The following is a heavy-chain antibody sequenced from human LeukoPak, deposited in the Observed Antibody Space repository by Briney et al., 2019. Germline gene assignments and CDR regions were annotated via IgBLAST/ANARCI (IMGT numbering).Heavy chain of an antibody. CDR1: GYSISSGYY. CDR2: IYHSGST. Sequence: SETLSLTCTVSGYSISSGYYWGWIRQPPGKGLEWIGSIYHSGSTYCNPSLKSRVTISVDTSKNQFSLKLSSVTAADTAVYYCAREGVYDSSGYYYGRPGYWGQGTLVTVSS. V-gene: IGHV4-38-2*02. CDR3: AREGVYDSSGYYYGRPGY. J-gene: IGHJ4*02. D-gene: IGHD3-22*01.